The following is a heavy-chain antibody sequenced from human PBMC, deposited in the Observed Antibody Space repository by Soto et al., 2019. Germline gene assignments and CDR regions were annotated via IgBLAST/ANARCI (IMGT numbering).Heavy chain of an antibody. V-gene: IGHV3-21*01. CDR1: GFTFSSYS. D-gene: IGHD4-4*01. Sequence: EVQLVESGGGLVKPGGSLRLSCAASGFTFSSYSMNWVRQPPGKGLEWVSSISSSSSYIYYADSVKGRFTISRDNAKNSLYLQMNSLRAEDTAVYYCATMTTVTSDYWGQGTLVTVSS. J-gene: IGHJ4*02. CDR2: ISSSSSYI. CDR3: ATMTTVTSDY.